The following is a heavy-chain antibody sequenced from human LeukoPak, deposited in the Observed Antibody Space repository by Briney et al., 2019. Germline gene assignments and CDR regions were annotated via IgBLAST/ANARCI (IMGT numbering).Heavy chain of an antibody. CDR3: ARGPSSSSWYPWYFDY. D-gene: IGHD6-13*01. CDR2: ISSSSYI. CDR1: GFTFSSYS. V-gene: IGHV3-21*01. Sequence: GGSLRLSCAVSGFTFSSYSMNWVRQAPGKGLEWVSSISSSSYIYYADSVKGRFTISRDNAKNSLYLQMNSLRAEDTAVYYCARGPSSSSWYPWYFDYWGQGTLVTVSS. J-gene: IGHJ4*02.